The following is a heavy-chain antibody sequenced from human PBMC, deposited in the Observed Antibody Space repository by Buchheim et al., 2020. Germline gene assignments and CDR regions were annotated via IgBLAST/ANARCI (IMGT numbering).Heavy chain of an antibody. CDR3: ARGNDYGAKGFDY. CDR2: IHHSGST. D-gene: IGHD4-17*01. Sequence: QVQLQESGPGLVKPSGTLSLTCAVSGGSISSTNWWSWVRQPPGKGLEWMGEIHHSGSTNYNPSLHSRVTISVDKSQNHVSRKLSSVTAADTAVYYCARGNDYGAKGFDYWGQGTL. CDR1: GGSISSTNW. V-gene: IGHV4-4*02. J-gene: IGHJ4*02.